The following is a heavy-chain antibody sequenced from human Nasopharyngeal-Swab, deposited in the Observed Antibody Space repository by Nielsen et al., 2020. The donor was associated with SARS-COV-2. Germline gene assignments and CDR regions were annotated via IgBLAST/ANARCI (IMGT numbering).Heavy chain of an antibody. CDR3: ARDESGDYLGLPFDY. J-gene: IGHJ4*02. V-gene: IGHV4-39*07. CDR2: VSYSGTA. CDR1: GASISSSINY. D-gene: IGHD4-17*01. Sequence: SETLSLTCTVSGASISSSINYWVWIRQSPQKGLDWIWSVSYSGTANYNPSLTSRVTISVDTSKNQLSLKLTSVTAADTAVYYCARDESGDYLGLPFDYWGQGTLVTVSS.